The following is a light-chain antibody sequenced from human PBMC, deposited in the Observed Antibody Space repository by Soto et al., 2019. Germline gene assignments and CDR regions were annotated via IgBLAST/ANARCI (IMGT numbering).Light chain of an antibody. Sequence: EMVMTQSPATLSVSPGERATLSCRASQNLSRNLAWYQQQPGQAPRLLIFYASTRATGIPARFSGSGSGTDFTLTISSQYSEDFAYYYCQQDDKWPHTFGQGTKLEIK. J-gene: IGKJ2*01. CDR1: QNLSRN. CDR2: YAS. CDR3: QQDDKWPHT. V-gene: IGKV3-15*01.